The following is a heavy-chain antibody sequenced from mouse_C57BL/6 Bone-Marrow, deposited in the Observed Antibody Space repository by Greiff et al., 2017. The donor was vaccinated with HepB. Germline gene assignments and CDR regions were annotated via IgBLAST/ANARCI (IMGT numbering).Heavy chain of an antibody. CDR3: ARLFITTVVANFDY. V-gene: IGHV1-72*01. CDR2: IDPNSGGT. Sequence: VKLKQPGAELVKPGASVKLSCKASGYTFTSYWMHWVKQRPGRGLEWIGRIDPNSGGTKYNEKFKSKATLTVDKPSSTAYMQLSSLTSEDSAVYYCARLFITTVVANFDYWGQGTTLTVSS. J-gene: IGHJ2*01. D-gene: IGHD1-1*01. CDR1: GYTFTSYW.